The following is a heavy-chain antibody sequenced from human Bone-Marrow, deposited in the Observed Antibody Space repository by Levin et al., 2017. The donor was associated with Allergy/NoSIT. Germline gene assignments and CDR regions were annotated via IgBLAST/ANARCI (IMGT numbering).Heavy chain of an antibody. CDR3: SRAVFTRGLHRNWFDS. J-gene: IGHJ5*01. D-gene: IGHD2-15*01. CDR1: GFLFTTYY. Sequence: ASVKVSCKASGFLFTTYYMHWLRQAPGQGLQWMGWINPTSGGVNYAQKFQGAITMTRDTSVTTVYLQLGKLTSDDPAIYYCSRAVFTRGLHRNWFDSWGQGTPVTVSS. V-gene: IGHV1-2*02. CDR2: INPTSGGV.